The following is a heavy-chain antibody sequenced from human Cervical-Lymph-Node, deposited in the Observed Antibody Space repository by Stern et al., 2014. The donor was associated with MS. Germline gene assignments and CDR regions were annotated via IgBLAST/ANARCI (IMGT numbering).Heavy chain of an antibody. J-gene: IGHJ4*02. D-gene: IGHD3-16*02. Sequence: VQLVQSGAEVKKPGSSVKVSCKASGGTFSSYTIGWVLQAPGQGLEWMGGIIPMFGISNYAEKFQGRVTITADESTSTAYMALSTLRSEDTAVYYCARATSDYIWGSYRYLDYWGQGTQVTVSS. V-gene: IGHV1-69*01. CDR1: GGTFSSYT. CDR2: IIPMFGIS. CDR3: ARATSDYIWGSYRYLDY.